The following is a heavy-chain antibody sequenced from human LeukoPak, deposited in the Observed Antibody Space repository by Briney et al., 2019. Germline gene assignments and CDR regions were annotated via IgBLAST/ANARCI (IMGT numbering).Heavy chain of an antibody. J-gene: IGHJ5*02. CDR1: GGSFSGYH. V-gene: IGHV4-34*01. CDR2: IDHSGSA. CDR3: ARGSAGARLSS. Sequence: SSESLSLTCDVYGGSFSGYHWSWIRQPPGRGLEWIGEIDHSGSAYYTPSLKTRVTISVDTSRNQFSLRLSSVIAADTAVYYCARGSAGARLSSWGQGTLVTVSS. D-gene: IGHD2/OR15-2a*01.